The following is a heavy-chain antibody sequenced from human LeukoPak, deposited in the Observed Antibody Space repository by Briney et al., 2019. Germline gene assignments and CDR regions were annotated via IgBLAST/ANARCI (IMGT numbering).Heavy chain of an antibody. D-gene: IGHD6-19*01. V-gene: IGHV3-7*04. CDR3: AGGSGWLIDS. CDR1: GFTFSNYW. CDR2: IKQDGSEK. Sequence: PGGSLRLSCAASGFTFSNYWMAWVRQSPGKGLEWVANIKQDGSEKYYVDSVNGRFTISRDNAERSLYLQMNSLRAEDTAVYYCAGGSGWLIDSWGQGALVTVSS. J-gene: IGHJ4*02.